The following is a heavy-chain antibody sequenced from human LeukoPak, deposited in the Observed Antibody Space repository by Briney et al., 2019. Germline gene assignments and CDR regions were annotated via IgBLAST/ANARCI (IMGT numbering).Heavy chain of an antibody. Sequence: SEALSLTCTVSGGSVGTGTYYWGWIRQPAEKGLEWLGRIYSSGTTSYNPSLESRVTISVDTSKNQFSLRLDSVTAADTAVYFCVRGRTTYPAAFSDYWGQGAMVTVSS. J-gene: IGHJ4*02. CDR2: IYSSGTT. D-gene: IGHD1-14*01. CDR1: GGSVGTGTYY. CDR3: VRGRTTYPAAFSDY. V-gene: IGHV4-61*02.